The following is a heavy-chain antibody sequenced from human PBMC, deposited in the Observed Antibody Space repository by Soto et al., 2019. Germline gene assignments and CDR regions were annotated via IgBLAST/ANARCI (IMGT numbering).Heavy chain of an antibody. D-gene: IGHD6-13*01. CDR3: ARGSYSSNFDY. V-gene: IGHV4-4*02. J-gene: IGHJ4*02. Sequence: SETLSLTCAVSGASISSSNWWSWVRQPPGKGLEWIGEIYHRGSTNYNPSLKTRVTVSVDKSKNQFSLHLSSVTAADTAVYYCARGSYSSNFDYWSQGTLVTVSS. CDR1: GASISSSNW. CDR2: IYHRGST.